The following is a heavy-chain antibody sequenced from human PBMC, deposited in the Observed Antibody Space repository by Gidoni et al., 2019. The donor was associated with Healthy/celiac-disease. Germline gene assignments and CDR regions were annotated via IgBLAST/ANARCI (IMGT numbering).Heavy chain of an antibody. CDR1: GFTFRSHG. CDR3: ARDILTGYDYYYGMDV. D-gene: IGHD3-9*01. J-gene: IGHJ6*02. Sequence: QVQLVESGGGVVQPGRSLRLSCAASGFTFRSHGMHWVRQAPGKGVEWVGVIWYDGSNKYYADSVKGRFTISRDNSKNTLYLQMNSLRAEDTAVYYCARDILTGYDYYYGMDVWGQGTTVTVSS. CDR2: IWYDGSNK. V-gene: IGHV3-33*01.